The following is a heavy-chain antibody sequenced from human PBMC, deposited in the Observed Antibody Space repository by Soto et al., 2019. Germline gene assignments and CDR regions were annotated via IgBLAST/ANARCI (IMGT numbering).Heavy chain of an antibody. J-gene: IGHJ4*02. CDR3: AILTPITGVY. Sequence: QVLLVKSGAEVKKPGSSVKVSCKVSGGSFSTYTLTWVRQATGQGLEWMGGIIPMFGIINYAQKFQGRVTITADRSTTTAYMELSSLRSDDTAVYYCAILTPITGVYWGQGAQVTVAS. V-gene: IGHV1-69*17. CDR2: IIPMFGII. CDR1: GGSFSTYT. D-gene: IGHD5-12*01.